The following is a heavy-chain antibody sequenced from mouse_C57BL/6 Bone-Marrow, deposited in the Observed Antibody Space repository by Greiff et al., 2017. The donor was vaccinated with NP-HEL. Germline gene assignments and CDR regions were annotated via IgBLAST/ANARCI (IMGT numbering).Heavy chain of an antibody. Sequence: QVQLQQSGAELARPGASVKLSCKASGYTFTSYGISWVKQRTGQGLEWIGEIYPRSGNTYYNEKFKGKATLTADKSSSTAYMELRSLTSDDSAVYFCARWMGLPSYWGQGTLVTVSA. CDR2: IYPRSGNT. V-gene: IGHV1-81*01. CDR3: ARWMGLPSY. D-gene: IGHD2-4*01. J-gene: IGHJ3*01. CDR1: GYTFTSYG.